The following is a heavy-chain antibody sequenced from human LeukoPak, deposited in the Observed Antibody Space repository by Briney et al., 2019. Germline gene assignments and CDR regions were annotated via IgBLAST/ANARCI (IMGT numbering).Heavy chain of an antibody. CDR1: GFTFDDYA. J-gene: IGHJ4*02. CDR2: ISWNSGSI. Sequence: PGGSLRLSCAASGFTFDDYAMHWVRQAPGKGLEWVSGISWNSGSIGYADSVKGRFTISRDNAKNSLYLQMNSLRAEDTALYYCTPSDYWGQGTLVTVSS. CDR3: TPSDY. V-gene: IGHV3-9*01.